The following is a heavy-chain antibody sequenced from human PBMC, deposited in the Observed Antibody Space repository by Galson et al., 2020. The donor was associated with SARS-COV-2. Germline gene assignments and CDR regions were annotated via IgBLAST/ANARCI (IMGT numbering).Heavy chain of an antibody. CDR3: AKNGGDYGDSTYYWYFDL. CDR2: ISGSGSGGST. V-gene: IGHV3-23*01. Sequence: GGSLRLSCAASGFTFSSYAMSWVRQTPGKGLQWVSAISGSGSGGSTYYADSVKGRFTISRDNSKNTLYLQMNSLRAEDTAVFYCAKNGGDYGDSTYYWYFDLWGRGTLVTVSS. D-gene: IGHD4-17*01. J-gene: IGHJ2*01. CDR1: GFTFSSYA.